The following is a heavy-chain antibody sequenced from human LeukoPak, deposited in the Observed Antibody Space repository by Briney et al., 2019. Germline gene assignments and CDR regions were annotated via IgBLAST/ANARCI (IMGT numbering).Heavy chain of an antibody. CDR3: ARHNFDWLLFHDY. CDR2: IKQDGSEK. D-gene: IGHD3-9*01. V-gene: IGHV3-7*01. Sequence: PGGSLRLSCAASGFTFSSYGMHWVRQAPGKGLEGVANIKQDGSEKYYVDSVKGRFTISRDNAKNSLYLQMNSLRAEDTAVYYCARHNFDWLLFHDYWGQGTLVTVSS. J-gene: IGHJ4*02. CDR1: GFTFSSYG.